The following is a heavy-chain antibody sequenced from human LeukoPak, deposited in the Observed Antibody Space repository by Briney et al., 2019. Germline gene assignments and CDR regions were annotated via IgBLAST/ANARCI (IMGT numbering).Heavy chain of an antibody. CDR1: GGTFSSYA. CDR3: ARGVEWELGAFDI. Sequence: ASVKVSCKASGGTFSSYAISWVRQAPGQGLEWMGRIIPILGIANYAQKFQGRVTITADKSTSTAYMELSSLRSEDTAVYYCARGVEWELGAFDIWGQGTMVTVSS. V-gene: IGHV1-69*04. D-gene: IGHD1-26*01. J-gene: IGHJ3*02. CDR2: IIPILGIA.